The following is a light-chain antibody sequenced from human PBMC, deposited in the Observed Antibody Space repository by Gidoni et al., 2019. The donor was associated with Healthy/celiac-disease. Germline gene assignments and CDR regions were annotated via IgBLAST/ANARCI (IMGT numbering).Light chain of an antibody. Sequence: ETVLTQHPGTLSLSPGERATLSCRASQSVSSSYLAWYQQKPGQAPRLLIYGASSRATGIPDRFSGSGSGTDFTLTISRLEPEDFAVYYCQQYGSSPWTFGQGTKVEIK. CDR3: QQYGSSPWT. CDR2: GAS. CDR1: QSVSSSY. J-gene: IGKJ1*01. V-gene: IGKV3-20*01.